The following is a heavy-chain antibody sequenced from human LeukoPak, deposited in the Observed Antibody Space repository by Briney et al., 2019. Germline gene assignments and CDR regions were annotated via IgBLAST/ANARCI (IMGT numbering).Heavy chain of an antibody. D-gene: IGHD5-18*01. CDR2: INPSGGST. CDR1: GYTFTSYG. V-gene: IGHV1-46*01. CDR3: ARALGGIQLCLDY. J-gene: IGHJ4*02. Sequence: GASVKVSCKASGYTFTSYGISWVRQAPGQGLEWMGIINPSGGSTSYAQKFQGRVTMTRDTSTSTVYMELSSLRSEDTAVYYCARALGGIQLCLDYWGQGTLVTVSS.